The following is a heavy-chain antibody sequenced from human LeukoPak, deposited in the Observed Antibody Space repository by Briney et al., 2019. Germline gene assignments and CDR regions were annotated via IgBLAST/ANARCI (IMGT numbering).Heavy chain of an antibody. J-gene: IGHJ3*02. V-gene: IGHV3-23*01. CDR3: AKDGGYCSSTSCYSPASAFDI. CDR1: GFTFSSYA. Sequence: GGSLRLSCAASGFTFSSYAMSWVRQAPGKGLEWVSAISGSGGSTYYADSVKGRFTISRDNSKNTLYLQMNSLRAEDTAVYYCAKDGGYCSSTSCYSPASAFDIWGQGTMVTVSS. D-gene: IGHD2-2*01. CDR2: ISGSGGST.